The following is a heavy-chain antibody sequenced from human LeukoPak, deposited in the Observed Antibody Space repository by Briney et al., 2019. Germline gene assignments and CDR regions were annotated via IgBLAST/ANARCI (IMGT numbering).Heavy chain of an antibody. D-gene: IGHD5-18*01. V-gene: IGHV3-33*01. CDR1: RFTFSNYG. Sequence: AGGSLRLSCAASRFTFSNYGMHWVRQAPCKGLEWVAVVWYDGSNKYYADSVKGRFTISRDNSKNTLYLQMNSLRAEDTAVYYCARDPGRGYTYGYGFDYWGQGTLVTVSS. CDR2: VWYDGSNK. CDR3: ARDPGRGYTYGYGFDY. J-gene: IGHJ4*02.